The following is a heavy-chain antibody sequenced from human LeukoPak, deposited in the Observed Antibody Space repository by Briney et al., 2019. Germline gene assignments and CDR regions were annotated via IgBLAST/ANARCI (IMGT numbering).Heavy chain of an antibody. D-gene: IGHD4-23*01. CDR2: INPNSGGT. CDR3: ARADPSTVVTPVDY. Sequence: ASVKVSCKASGYTFTNYYMHWVRQAPGQGLEWMGWINPNSGGTIYAQQFQGRVTMTRDTSISTAYMEMSRLRSDDTAVYYCARADPSTVVTPVDYWGQGTLVTVSS. CDR1: GYTFTNYY. J-gene: IGHJ4*02. V-gene: IGHV1-2*02.